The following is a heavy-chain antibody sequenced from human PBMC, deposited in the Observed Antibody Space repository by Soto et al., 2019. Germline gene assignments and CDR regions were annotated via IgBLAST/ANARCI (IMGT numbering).Heavy chain of an antibody. CDR1: GFTFSSYG. J-gene: IGHJ4*02. V-gene: IGHV3-30*18. D-gene: IGHD3-9*01. CDR2: ISYDGSNK. CDR3: AKVYYDILTVLDY. Sequence: HPGGSLRLSCAASGFTFSSYGMHWVRQAPGKGLEWVAVISYDGSNKYYADSVKGRFTISRDNSKNTLYLQMNSLRAEDTAVYYCAKVYYDILTVLDYWGQGTLVTVSS.